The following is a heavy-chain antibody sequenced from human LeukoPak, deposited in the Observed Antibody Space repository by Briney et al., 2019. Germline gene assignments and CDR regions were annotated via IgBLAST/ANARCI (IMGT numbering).Heavy chain of an antibody. CDR1: GYTFTNYW. V-gene: IGHV5-51*01. Sequence: GESLKISCKGSGYTFTNYWNGWGRQMPGKSLEWMGIIYPDDSETAFSPSFQGQVTISADKSINTAFLQWSSLKASDTAMYYCARSQDSGSDAFDVWGQGTMVTVSS. CDR3: ARSQDSGSDAFDV. CDR2: IYPDDSET. J-gene: IGHJ3*01. D-gene: IGHD6-25*01.